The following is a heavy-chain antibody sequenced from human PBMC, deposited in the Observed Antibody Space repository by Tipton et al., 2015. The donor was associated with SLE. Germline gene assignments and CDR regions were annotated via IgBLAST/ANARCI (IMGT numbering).Heavy chain of an antibody. J-gene: IGHJ3*02. V-gene: IGHV4-31*11. Sequence: TLSLTCAVSGYSISSGYYWGWLRPHPGKGLEWIGYIYYSGSTYYKPSLKSRVTISVDTSKNQFSLKLSSVTAADTAVYYCARDLEAFDIWGQGTMVTVSS. CDR2: IYYSGST. CDR1: GYSISSGYY. CDR3: ARDLEAFDI. D-gene: IGHD1-1*01.